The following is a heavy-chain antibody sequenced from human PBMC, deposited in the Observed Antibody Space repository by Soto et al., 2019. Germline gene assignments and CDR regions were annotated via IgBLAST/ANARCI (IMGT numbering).Heavy chain of an antibody. CDR2: ISGSGGST. Sequence: EVQLLESGGGLVQPGGSLRLSCAASGFTFSSYAMSWVRQAPGKGLEWVSAISGSGGSTYYADSVKGRFTISRDNSKNTLYLQMNSLRAEYTAVYYCAKVQLEAYYGMDVWGQGTTVTVSS. D-gene: IGHD5-18*01. J-gene: IGHJ6*02. CDR1: GFTFSSYA. CDR3: AKVQLEAYYGMDV. V-gene: IGHV3-23*01.